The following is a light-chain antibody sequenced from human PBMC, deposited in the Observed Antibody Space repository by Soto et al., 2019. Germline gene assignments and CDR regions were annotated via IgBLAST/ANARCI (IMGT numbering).Light chain of an antibody. V-gene: IGLV1-40*01. CDR1: SSNIGAGYE. J-gene: IGLJ3*02. CDR3: QSYDSTLSGVV. CDR2: GNI. Sequence: QSVLTQPPSVSGAPGQRFTISCTGSSSNIGAGYEVHWYQQLPGTAPRLLIYGNIYRPSGVPDRFSGSKSGTSVSLAITGLQAEEEADYHCQSYDSTLSGVVFGGGNKLTVL.